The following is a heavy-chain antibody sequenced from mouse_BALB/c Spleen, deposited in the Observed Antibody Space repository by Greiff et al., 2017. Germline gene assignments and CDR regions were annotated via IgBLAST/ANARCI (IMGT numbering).Heavy chain of an antibody. D-gene: IGHD2-1*01. CDR3: AYGNAMDY. V-gene: IGHV1-7*01. CDR1: GYTFTSYW. J-gene: IGHJ4*01. CDR2: INPSTGCT. Sequence: QVQLQQSGAELAKPGASVKMSCTASGYTFTSYWMHWVKQRPGQGLEWIGYINPSTGCTEYNQKFKDKATLTADKSSSTAYMQLSSLTSEDSAVYYCAYGNAMDYWGQGTSVTVSS.